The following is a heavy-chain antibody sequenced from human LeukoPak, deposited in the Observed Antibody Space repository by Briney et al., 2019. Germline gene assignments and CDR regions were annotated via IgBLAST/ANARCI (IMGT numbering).Heavy chain of an antibody. CDR1: GFTSSSYA. CDR3: AKRGDYYDSSRWSLDY. D-gene: IGHD3-22*01. Sequence: GGSLRLSCAASGFTSSSYAMSWVRQAPGQGLEWVSAISGSGGSTYYAASVKGRFTISRDNSKNTLYLQMNSLRAADTAVYYCAKRGDYYDSSRWSLDYWGQGTLVTVSS. J-gene: IGHJ4*02. V-gene: IGHV3-23*01. CDR2: ISGSGGST.